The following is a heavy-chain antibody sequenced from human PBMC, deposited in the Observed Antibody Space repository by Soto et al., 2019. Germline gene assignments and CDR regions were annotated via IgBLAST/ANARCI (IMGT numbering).Heavy chain of an antibody. D-gene: IGHD6-25*01. CDR3: ARGLSAATLVTCYFEY. J-gene: IGHJ4*02. CDR1: GGSISSSDYY. CDR2: IYSSGHT. V-gene: IGHV4-31*01. Sequence: QVHLQESGPGLVKPSQTLSLTCTVSGGSISSSDYYWSWIRQPPGKGLEWIGYIYSSGHTYYNPSLKSLFTIAVDTSKHQFSLKLNSVTAADTALYYCARGLSAATLVTCYFEYWGQGTLVTVSS.